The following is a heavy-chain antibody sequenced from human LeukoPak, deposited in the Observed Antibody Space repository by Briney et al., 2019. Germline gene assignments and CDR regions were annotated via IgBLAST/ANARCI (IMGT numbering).Heavy chain of an antibody. CDR2: IYYSGGA. Sequence: KPSETLSLTCTVSGGSMSGYYWSWIRQPPGKGLEWIGYIYYSGGANYNPSLKSRVTMSVDTSKSQLSLNLISVTAADTAVYFCARGKGVAVNPLDYWDQGTQVTVSS. V-gene: IGHV4-59*01. J-gene: IGHJ4*02. CDR1: GGSMSGYY. CDR3: ARGKGVAVNPLDY. D-gene: IGHD4-11*01.